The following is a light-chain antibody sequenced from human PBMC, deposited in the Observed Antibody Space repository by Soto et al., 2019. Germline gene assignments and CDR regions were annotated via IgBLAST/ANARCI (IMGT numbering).Light chain of an antibody. Sequence: DIVMTQTPLSLSVTPGQPASISCKSSQSLLHSDGKTYVYWYLQKPGQSPQLLIYEASNRFSGVPDTFSGSGSGTDFTLKISRVEAEDVGVYFCMQSIQLPDTFGQGTKLEIK. CDR3: MQSIQLPDT. CDR2: EAS. CDR1: QSLLHSDGKTY. J-gene: IGKJ2*01. V-gene: IGKV2D-29*02.